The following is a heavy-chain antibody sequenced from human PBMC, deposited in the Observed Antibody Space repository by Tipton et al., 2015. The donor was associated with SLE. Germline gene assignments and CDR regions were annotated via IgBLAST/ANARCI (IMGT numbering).Heavy chain of an antibody. CDR1: GGSISSSSYY. CDR2: IYYSGST. V-gene: IGHV4-39*07. Sequence: TLSLTCTVSGGSISSSSYYWGWIRQPPGKGLEWIGSIYYSGSTYYNPSLKSRVTISADTSKNQFSLKLSSVTAEDTAVYYCAGAGGCSSTSCYIGWFDHWGQGTLVTVSS. J-gene: IGHJ5*02. D-gene: IGHD2-2*02. CDR3: AGAGGCSSTSCYIGWFDH.